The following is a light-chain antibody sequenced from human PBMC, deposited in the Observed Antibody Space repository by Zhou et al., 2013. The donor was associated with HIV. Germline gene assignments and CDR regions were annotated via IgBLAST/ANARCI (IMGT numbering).Light chain of an antibody. CDR2: DAS. CDR3: QQYGNSPPAFT. Sequence: EVVLTQSPATLSLSPGERATFSCRASQSVSIYLAWYQQKPGQAPRLLIYDASNRATGVPARFSGSGSGTDFTLTISRLEPEDFAVYYCQQYGNSPPAFTFGPGTKVDIK. CDR1: QSVSIY. V-gene: IGKV3-11*01. J-gene: IGKJ3*01.